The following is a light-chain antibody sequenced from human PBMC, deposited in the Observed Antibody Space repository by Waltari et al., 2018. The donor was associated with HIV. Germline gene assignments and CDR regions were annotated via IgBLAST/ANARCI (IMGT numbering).Light chain of an antibody. J-gene: IGLJ3*02. CDR3: SSYTGSGTLVV. CDR2: EVT. V-gene: IGLV2-14*01. Sequence: QSALTQPASVSGSPGPSITISCTGTSSDIGNYNFVYWYQQHPGKAPKLLIYEVTNRPSGVSNRFSGSKSGNTASLTISGLQAEDEGDYFCSSYTGSGTLVVFGGGTNLTVL. CDR1: SSDIGNYNF.